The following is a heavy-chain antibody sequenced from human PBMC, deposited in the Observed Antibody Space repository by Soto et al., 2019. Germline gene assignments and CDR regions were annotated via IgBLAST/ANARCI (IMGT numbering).Heavy chain of an antibody. Sequence: PSETLSLTCAVYGGSVNGYDCNWIRQPPWKGLEWIGEINHTGGTHYNPSLKSRVTMSVDTSKNQFSLRLSSVTAADTAIYYCATRITVFGLLIPPFDPWGQGTQVTVSS. CDR2: INHTGGT. V-gene: IGHV4-34*01. J-gene: IGHJ5*02. D-gene: IGHD3-3*01. CDR1: GGSVNGYD. CDR3: ATRITVFGLLIPPFDP.